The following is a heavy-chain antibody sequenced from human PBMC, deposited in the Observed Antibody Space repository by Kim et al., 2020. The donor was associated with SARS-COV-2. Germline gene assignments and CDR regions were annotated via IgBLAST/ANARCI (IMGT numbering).Heavy chain of an antibody. CDR2: IYYSGST. V-gene: IGHV4-39*01. CDR1: GGSISSSSYY. CDR3: ARLWGGYYYDSSGYYHAFDI. Sequence: SETLSLTCTVSGGSISSSSYYWGWIRQPPGKGLEWIGSIYYSGSTYYNPSLKSRVTISVDTSKNQFSLKLSSVTAADTAVYYCARLWGGYYYDSSGYYHAFDIWGQGTMVTVSS. J-gene: IGHJ3*02. D-gene: IGHD3-22*01.